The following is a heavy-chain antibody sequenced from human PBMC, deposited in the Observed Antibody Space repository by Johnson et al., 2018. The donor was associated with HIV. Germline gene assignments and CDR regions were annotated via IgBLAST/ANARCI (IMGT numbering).Heavy chain of an antibody. D-gene: IGHD5-18*01. CDR1: GFTVSSNE. J-gene: IGHJ3*02. CDR2: ISGGST. V-gene: IGHV3-38-3*01. CDR3: ASGYSYGTDAFDI. Sequence: EVQLVESRGVLVQPGGSLRLSCAASGFTVSSNEMSWVRQAPGKGLEWVSSISGGSTYYADSRKGRFTISRDNSKNTLHLQMNSLRAEDTAVYYCASGYSYGTDAFDIWGQGTMVTVSS.